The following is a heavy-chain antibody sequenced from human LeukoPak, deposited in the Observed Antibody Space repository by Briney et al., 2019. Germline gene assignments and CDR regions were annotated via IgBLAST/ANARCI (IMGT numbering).Heavy chain of an antibody. CDR1: GGTFSSYA. D-gene: IGHD2-21*02. J-gene: IGHJ4*02. V-gene: IGHV1-2*02. Sequence: ASVKVSCKASGGTFSSYAISWVRQAPGQGLEWMGWINPNSGGTNYAQKFQGRVTMTRDTSISTAYMELSRLRSDDTAVYYCARDAFAYCGGDCYYYFDYWGQGTLVTVSS. CDR2: INPNSGGT. CDR3: ARDAFAYCGGDCYYYFDY.